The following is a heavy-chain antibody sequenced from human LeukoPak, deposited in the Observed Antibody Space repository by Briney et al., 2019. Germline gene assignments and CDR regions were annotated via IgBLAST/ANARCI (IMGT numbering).Heavy chain of an antibody. CDR2: IYVTGT. Sequence: SETLSLTCTVSGGSIGTYYWSWIRQSPGKGLEWIGYIYVTGTRYNPYLPSRVTISVDRSRNQFFLKMSSGTAADTAVYYCARHIGGGIEDMDVWGKGTKVIVSS. CDR1: GGSIGTYY. J-gene: IGHJ6*03. V-gene: IGHV4-59*08. CDR3: ARHIGGGIEDMDV. D-gene: IGHD3-16*02.